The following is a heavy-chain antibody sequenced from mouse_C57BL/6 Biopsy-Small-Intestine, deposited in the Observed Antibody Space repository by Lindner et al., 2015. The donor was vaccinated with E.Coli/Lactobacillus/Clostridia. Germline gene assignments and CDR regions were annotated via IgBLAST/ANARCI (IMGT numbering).Heavy chain of an antibody. CDR1: GFTFSDYG. CDR2: ISSGSSTI. CDR3: ARGLAY. Sequence: VQLQESGGGLVKPGGSLKLSCAASGFTFSDYGMHWVRQAPEKGLEWVAYISSGSSTIYYADTVKGRFTFSRDNAKNTLFLQMTSLRSEDTAMYYCARGLAYWGQGTLVTVSA. V-gene: IGHV5-17*01. J-gene: IGHJ3*01.